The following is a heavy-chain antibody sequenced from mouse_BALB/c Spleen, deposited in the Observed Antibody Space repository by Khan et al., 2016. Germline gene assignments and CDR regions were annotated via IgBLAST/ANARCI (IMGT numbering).Heavy chain of an antibody. CDR1: GFTFNTNA. CDR2: IRSKSNNYAT. Sequence: EVQLVETGGGLVQPKGSLKLSCAASGFTFNTNAMKWVRQAPGKGLEWVARIRSKSNNYATYYADSVKDRFTISRDDSQSMHYLQMNNFKTEDTAMYYCVRAPLSSYAMDYWGQGTSVTVSS. V-gene: IGHV10S3*01. CDR3: VRAPLSSYAMDY. J-gene: IGHJ4*01. D-gene: IGHD1-1*01.